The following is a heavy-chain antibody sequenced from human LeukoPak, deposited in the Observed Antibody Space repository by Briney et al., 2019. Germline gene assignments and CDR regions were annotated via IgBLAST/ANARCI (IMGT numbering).Heavy chain of an antibody. CDR3: ARVGDGAARPYYYYYYMDV. CDR2: MNPNSGNT. D-gene: IGHD6-6*01. CDR1: GYTFTSYD. V-gene: IGHV1-8*01. J-gene: IGHJ6*03. Sequence: ASVKVSCKASGYTFTSYDINWVRQATGQGLEWMGWMNPNSGNTGYAQKFQGRVTMTRNTSISTAYMERSSLRSEDTAVYYCARVGDGAARPYYYYYYMDVWGKGTTVTVSS.